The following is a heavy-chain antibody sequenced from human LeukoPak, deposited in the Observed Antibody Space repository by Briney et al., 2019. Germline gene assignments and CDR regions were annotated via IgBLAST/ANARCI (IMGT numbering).Heavy chain of an antibody. Sequence: GGSLRLSCAASGFSFSIYGMYWVRQAPGKGLEWVSFVRFDGSNKYYADSVKGRFTISRDNSKNTLYLQMNSLRAEDTAVYYCAKEAVASIDCWGQGTLVTVSS. CDR2: VRFDGSNK. CDR1: GFSFSIYG. D-gene: IGHD6-19*01. J-gene: IGHJ4*02. V-gene: IGHV3-30*02. CDR3: AKEAVASIDC.